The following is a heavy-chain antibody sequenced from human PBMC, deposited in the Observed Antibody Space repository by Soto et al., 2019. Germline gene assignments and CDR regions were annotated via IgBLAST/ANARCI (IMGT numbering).Heavy chain of an antibody. CDR1: GFTVSSNY. Sequence: EVQLVQSGGGLVQPGGSLRLSCAASGFTVSSNYLSWVRQAPGKGLEWVSVIYSDDNTYYADSVKGRFTISRENSKNTLYLQMNSLRAEDTAVYYCARAKAGVTQWMVEYGVYVWGQGTTVTVSS. CDR2: IYSDDNT. D-gene: IGHD6-19*01. J-gene: IGHJ6*02. V-gene: IGHV3-66*01. CDR3: ARAKAGVTQWMVEYGVYV.